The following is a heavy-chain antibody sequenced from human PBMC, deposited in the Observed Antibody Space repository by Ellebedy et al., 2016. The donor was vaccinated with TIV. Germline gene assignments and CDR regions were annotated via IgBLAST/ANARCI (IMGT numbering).Heavy chain of an antibody. CDR3: ARAAGYDSAGYFYHYYGLDV. CDR1: GGSISSSSYY. Sequence: MPGGSLRLSCTVSGGSISSSSYYWSWIRQPPGKGLEWIGSIYYSGSTYSNPSLKSRVTISLDTSKREFSLKLSSVTAADTAVYFCARAAGYDSAGYFYHYYGLDVWGQGTAVTVSS. CDR2: IYYSGST. V-gene: IGHV4-39*07. D-gene: IGHD3-22*01. J-gene: IGHJ6*02.